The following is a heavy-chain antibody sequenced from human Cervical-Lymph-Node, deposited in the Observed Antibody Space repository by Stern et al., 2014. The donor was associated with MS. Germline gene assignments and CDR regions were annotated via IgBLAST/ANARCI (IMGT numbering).Heavy chain of an antibody. V-gene: IGHV5-51*01. CDR2: IYPYDSDT. CDR3: ARHVQGFDY. Sequence: EVQLVESGAEVKKPGESLKISCKLSGYSFTIYYIAWVRPMPGKGLEWMGVIYPYDSDTTSSPSFQGQVTISADKSITTAYLQWSSLRASDTAMYYCARHVQGFDYWGQGTLVTVSS. J-gene: IGHJ4*02. CDR1: GYSFTIYY.